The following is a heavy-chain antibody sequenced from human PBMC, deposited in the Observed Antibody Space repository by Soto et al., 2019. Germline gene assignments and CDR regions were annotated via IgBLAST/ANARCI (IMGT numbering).Heavy chain of an antibody. CDR3: ARESRYCSGGSCYFLPGIDY. J-gene: IGHJ4*02. D-gene: IGHD2-15*01. V-gene: IGHV1-69*12. CDR1: GGTFSSYA. Sequence: QVQLVQSGAEVKKPGSSVKVSCKASGGTFSSYAISWVRQAPGQGLEWMGGIIPIFGTANYAQKFQGRVTITAEESTGTGYMELGSLRSEDTAVYYGARESRYCSGGSCYFLPGIDYWGQGTLVTVSS. CDR2: IIPIFGTA.